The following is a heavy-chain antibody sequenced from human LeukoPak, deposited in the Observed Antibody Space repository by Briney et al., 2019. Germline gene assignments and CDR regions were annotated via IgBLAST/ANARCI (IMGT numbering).Heavy chain of an antibody. Sequence: GGSLRLSCAASGFTFSSYWMSWVRQAPGKGLEWVANIKQDGSEKYYVDSVKGRFTISRDNAKNSLYLQMNSLRAEDTAVYYCARVQFWSGYSDWFDPWGQGTLVTVSS. CDR1: GFTFSSYW. CDR2: IKQDGSEK. J-gene: IGHJ5*02. CDR3: ARVQFWSGYSDWFDP. V-gene: IGHV3-7*03. D-gene: IGHD3-3*01.